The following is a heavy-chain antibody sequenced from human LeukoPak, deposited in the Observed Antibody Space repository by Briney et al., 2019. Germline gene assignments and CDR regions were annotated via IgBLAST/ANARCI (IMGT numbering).Heavy chain of an antibody. CDR3: ARARGSGSYYGHDYYYYHYMDV. Sequence: ASVKVSCKASGYTFTGYYMHWVRQAPGQGLEWMGWINPNSGGTNYAQKFQGRVTMTRDTSISTAYMELSSLRSEDTAIYYCARARGSGSYYGHDYYYYHYMDVWGKGTTVTVSS. D-gene: IGHD3-10*01. CDR1: GYTFTGYY. V-gene: IGHV1-2*02. J-gene: IGHJ6*03. CDR2: INPNSGGT.